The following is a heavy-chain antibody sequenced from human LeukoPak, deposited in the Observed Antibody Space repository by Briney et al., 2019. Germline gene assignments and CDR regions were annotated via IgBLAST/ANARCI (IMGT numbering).Heavy chain of an antibody. CDR3: ARDKLLWFGELLGYYGMDV. J-gene: IGHJ6*02. V-gene: IGHV3-53*01. D-gene: IGHD3-10*01. CDR2: IYSGGST. Sequence: PGGSLRLSCAASGFTVSSNYMGWVRQAPGKGLEWVSVIYSGGSTYYADSVKGRFTISRDNSKNTLYLQMNSLRAEDTAVNYCARDKLLWFGELLGYYGMDVWGQGTTVTVSS. CDR1: GFTVSSNY.